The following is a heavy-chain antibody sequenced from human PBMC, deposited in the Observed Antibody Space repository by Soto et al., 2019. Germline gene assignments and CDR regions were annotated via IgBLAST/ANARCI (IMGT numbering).Heavy chain of an antibody. D-gene: IGHD6-13*01. J-gene: IGHJ4*02. CDR1: GFTFSSYA. V-gene: IGHV3-23*01. Sequence: HPGGSLRLSCAATGFTFSSYAMSWVRQAPGKGLEWVSTVSGGGGSAYYADSVEGRFTISRDNSKNTLYFQMNSLRAEDSAVYYCARAPSSYDYWGQGTLVTVSS. CDR3: ARAPSSYDY. CDR2: VSGGGGSA.